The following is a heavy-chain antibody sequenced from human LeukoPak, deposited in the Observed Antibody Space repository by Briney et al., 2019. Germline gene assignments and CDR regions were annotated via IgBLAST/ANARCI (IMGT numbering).Heavy chain of an antibody. Sequence: PSETLSLTCTVSGGSISSNWGWIRQPPGKGLEWIGNIYYNGSTYYNPSLKSRVTISVDTSKNQLSLKLSAVTAADTAVYYCASVRRGFGESSKYYSYYYMDVWGNGTTVPIS. J-gene: IGHJ6*03. CDR3: ASVRRGFGESSKYYSYYYMDV. D-gene: IGHD3-10*01. V-gene: IGHV4-39*01. CDR2: IYYNGST. CDR1: GGSISSN.